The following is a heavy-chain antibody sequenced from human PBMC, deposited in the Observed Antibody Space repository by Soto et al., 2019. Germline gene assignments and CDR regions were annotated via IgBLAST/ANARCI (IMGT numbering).Heavy chain of an antibody. CDR1: GFTFTSDS. CDR2: ISSHGRDI. V-gene: IGHV3-21*06. J-gene: IGHJ4*02. CDR3: ARGAALAGKLDL. D-gene: IGHD6-19*01. Sequence: EVQLVESGGGLVKPGGSVRLSCAASGFTFTSDSMTWVRQAPGKGLEWVSSISSHGRDIFYADSVKGRFTISRDNAKDSLHLQMNSLTGEDSAVYYCARGAALAGKLDLWGQGTLVTVSS.